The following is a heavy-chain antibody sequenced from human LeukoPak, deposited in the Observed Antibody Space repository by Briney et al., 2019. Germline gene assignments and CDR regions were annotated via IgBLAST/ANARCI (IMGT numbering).Heavy chain of an antibody. V-gene: IGHV1-69*13. CDR1: GGTFSSYA. J-gene: IGHJ4*02. D-gene: IGHD3-22*01. CDR3: ARDSPGPYYHDSSGYSLGY. CDR2: IIPIFGTA. Sequence: GASVKVSCKAPGGTFSSYAISWVRQAPGQGLEWMGGIIPIFGTANYAQKFQGRVAITADESTSTAYMELSSLRSEDTAVYYCARDSPGPYYHDSSGYSLGYWGQGTLVTVSS.